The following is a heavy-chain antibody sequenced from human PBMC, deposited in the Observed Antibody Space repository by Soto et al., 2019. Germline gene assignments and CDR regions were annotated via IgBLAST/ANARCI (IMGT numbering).Heavy chain of an antibody. J-gene: IGHJ4*02. CDR3: ARVRCSGGDCFYDY. D-gene: IGHD2-21*02. CDR2: INQGGSGE. V-gene: IGHV3-7*03. Sequence: EVQLVESGGGLVQPGGSLRLSCGASGFTSRSYWMSWVRQAPGKGLEWVANINQGGSGEYYLDSVRGRFTISRDKAKNSLYLQMNSLRVDDTAMYFCARVRCSGGDCFYDYWGQGTLVTVSS. CDR1: GFTSRSYW.